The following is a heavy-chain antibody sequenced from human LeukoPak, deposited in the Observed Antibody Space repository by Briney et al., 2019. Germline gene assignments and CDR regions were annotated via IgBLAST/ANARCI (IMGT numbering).Heavy chain of an antibody. D-gene: IGHD2-15*01. V-gene: IGHV2-5*01. Sequence: AAGPTLVNPTQPVTLTCTFSGFSLSSSGVGVCWIRQPPGKALECLALMYWNDDKRYSPSLKSRLTITKDISKTPVVLKMNHMDPVDTATYYCAHGGYCSGGSCYDFDYWGQGTLVTVSS. CDR1: GFSLSSSGVG. CDR2: MYWNDDK. CDR3: AHGGYCSGGSCYDFDY. J-gene: IGHJ4*02.